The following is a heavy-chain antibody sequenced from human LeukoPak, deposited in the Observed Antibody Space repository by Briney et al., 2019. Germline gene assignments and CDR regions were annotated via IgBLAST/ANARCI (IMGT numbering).Heavy chain of an antibody. CDR3: ARDALNYYDSSGYGWFDP. Sequence: GASVKVSCKASGYTFTSYGISWVLQAPGQGLEWMGWISAYNGNTNYAQKLQGRVTMTTDTSTSTAYMELRSLRSDDTAVYYCARDALNYYDSSGYGWFDPWGQGTLVTVSS. J-gene: IGHJ5*02. V-gene: IGHV1-18*01. CDR1: GYTFTSYG. CDR2: ISAYNGNT. D-gene: IGHD3-22*01.